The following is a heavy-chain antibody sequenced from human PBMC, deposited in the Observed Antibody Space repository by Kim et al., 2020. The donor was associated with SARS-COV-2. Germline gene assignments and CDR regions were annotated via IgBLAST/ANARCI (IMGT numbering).Heavy chain of an antibody. CDR1: GFTFSSYS. D-gene: IGHD6-19*01. CDR2: ISSSSSTI. Sequence: GGSLRLSCAASGFTFSSYSMNWVRQAPGKGLEWVSYISSSSSTIYYADSVKGRFTISRDNAKNSLYLQMNSLRAEDTAVYYCARDRSGWLGGGDYWGQGT. V-gene: IGHV3-48*04. CDR3: ARDRSGWLGGGDY. J-gene: IGHJ4*02.